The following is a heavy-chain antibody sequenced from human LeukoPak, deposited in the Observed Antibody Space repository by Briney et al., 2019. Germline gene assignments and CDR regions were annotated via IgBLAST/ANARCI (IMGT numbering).Heavy chain of an antibody. J-gene: IGHJ4*02. CDR3: ARAYYDILTGYPEYFDY. CDR1: GFTVSSNY. D-gene: IGHD3-9*01. V-gene: IGHV3-53*01. Sequence: PGGSLRLSCVASGFTVSSNYMSWVRQAPGKGLEWVSVIYSGGSTYYADSVKGRFTISRGNSKNTLYLQMNSLRAEDTAVYYCARAYYDILTGYPEYFDYWGQGTLVTVSS. CDR2: IYSGGST.